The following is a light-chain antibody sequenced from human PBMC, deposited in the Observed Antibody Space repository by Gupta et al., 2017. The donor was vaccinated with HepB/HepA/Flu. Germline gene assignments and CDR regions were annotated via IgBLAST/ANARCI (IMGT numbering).Light chain of an antibody. J-gene: IGLJ3*02. CDR2: EVS. Sequence: QSALTQPASVSGSPGQSITISCTGTSSDVGGYNYVSWYQQHPGKAPKLMMYEVSNRPSGVSNRFSGSKSGTTDSLTISGLQAEEEAEYYCSSYTSRRTRWVFGGGTKLTVL. CDR3: SSYTSRRTRWV. V-gene: IGLV2-14*01. CDR1: SSDVGGYNY.